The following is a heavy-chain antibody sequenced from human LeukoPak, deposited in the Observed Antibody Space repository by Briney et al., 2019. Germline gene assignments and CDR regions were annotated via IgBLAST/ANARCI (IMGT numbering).Heavy chain of an antibody. CDR2: IYSGGTT. CDR1: GFSFSSYG. V-gene: IGHV3-66*01. J-gene: IGHJ5*01. Sequence: PGGSLRLSCAASGFSFSSYGMHWVRQAPGKGLEWVSVIYSGGTTNYADSVKDRFFISRDNSANTLYLQMNSLRVEDTAVYYCARAVAVAGDWDWFDSWGQGTLVTVSS. CDR3: ARAVAVAGDWDWFDS. D-gene: IGHD6-19*01.